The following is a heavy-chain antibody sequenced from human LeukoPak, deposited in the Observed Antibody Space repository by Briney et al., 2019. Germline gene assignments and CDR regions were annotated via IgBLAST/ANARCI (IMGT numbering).Heavy chain of an antibody. CDR1: GFTFSSYW. CDR2: IKQDGSEK. Sequence: TGGSLRLSCAAAGFTFSSYWMNWVRQAPGQGLEWMATIKQDGSEKYYVDSLKGRFTISRDNAKNSLYLQMNNLRAEDTAVYYCATSRTLDHWGQGTLVIVSS. J-gene: IGHJ1*01. D-gene: IGHD3-9*01. CDR3: ATSRTLDH. V-gene: IGHV3-7*05.